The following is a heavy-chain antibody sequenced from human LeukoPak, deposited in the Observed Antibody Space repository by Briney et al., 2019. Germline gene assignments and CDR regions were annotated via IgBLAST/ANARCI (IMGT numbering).Heavy chain of an antibody. V-gene: IGHV1-18*04. J-gene: IGHJ6*03. CDR2: ISGYNGDT. CDR3: ARVADIVAPFYYYYMDV. D-gene: IGHD5-12*01. Sequence: ASVKVSCKASGYTFTGYYMHWVRQAPGQGLEWMGWISGYNGDTNYAQKFQGRVIMTTDKSTSTAYMELRSLRSDDRAVYYCARVADIVAPFYYYYMDVWGKGTTVTVSS. CDR1: GYTFTGYY.